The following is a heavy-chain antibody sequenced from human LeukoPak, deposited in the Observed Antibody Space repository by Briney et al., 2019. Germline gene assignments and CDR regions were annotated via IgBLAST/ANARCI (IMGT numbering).Heavy chain of an antibody. CDR1: GYTFTSHG. Sequence: ASVKVSCKASGYTFTSHGISWVRQAPGQGLEWMGWISAYNGDTKYAQNLQGRLTMTTDSSTSTAYLELSSLTFDDTAVYYCARTMTTVAPHGELDSWGQGTLVTVSS. V-gene: IGHV1-18*01. J-gene: IGHJ4*02. CDR2: ISAYNGDT. D-gene: IGHD4-23*01. CDR3: ARTMTTVAPHGELDS.